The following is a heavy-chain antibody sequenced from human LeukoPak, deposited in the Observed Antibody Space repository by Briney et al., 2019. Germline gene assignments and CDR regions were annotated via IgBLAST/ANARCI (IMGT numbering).Heavy chain of an antibody. CDR3: ARGGLMLYSIWHHP. J-gene: IGHJ5*02. D-gene: IGHD2-8*01. CDR1: GFTFNDYW. V-gene: IGHV3-74*01. Sequence: QTGGSLRLSCGASGFTFNDYWMHWVRQAPGQGLVWVSRINTDGSRIYYADSVKGRFTISRDNAKNTVYLEMNSLRAEDAAVYYCARGGLMLYSIWHHPWGQGTLVTVSS. CDR2: INTDGSRI.